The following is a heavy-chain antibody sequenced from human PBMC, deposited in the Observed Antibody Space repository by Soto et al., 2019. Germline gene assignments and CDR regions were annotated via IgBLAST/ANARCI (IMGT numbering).Heavy chain of an antibody. CDR1: GFTFGDYA. Sequence: GGSLRLSCTASGFTFGDYAMSWVRQAPGKGLECVGFIRSEAYGWSTEYAAYVKCRFTISRDDSKSIVYLQMNSLRAEDNAVYYCARAGGSGWGYYFDYWGQGTQVTVSS. J-gene: IGHJ4*02. V-gene: IGHV3-49*04. CDR2: IRSEAYGWST. D-gene: IGHD6-19*01. CDR3: ARAGGSGWGYYFDY.